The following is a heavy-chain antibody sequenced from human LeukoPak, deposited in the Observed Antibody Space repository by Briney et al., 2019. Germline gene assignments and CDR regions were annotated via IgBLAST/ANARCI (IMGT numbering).Heavy chain of an antibody. CDR1: GFTFDDYA. CDR3: AKASDGAAAGPIDY. CDR2: ISWNSGSI. V-gene: IGHV3-9*03. D-gene: IGHD6-13*01. Sequence: GGSLRLPCAASGFTFDDYAMHWVRQAPGKGLEWVSGISWNSGSIGYADSVKGRFTISRDNAKNSLYLQMNSLRAEDMALYYCAKASDGAAAGPIDYWGQGTLVTVSS. J-gene: IGHJ4*02.